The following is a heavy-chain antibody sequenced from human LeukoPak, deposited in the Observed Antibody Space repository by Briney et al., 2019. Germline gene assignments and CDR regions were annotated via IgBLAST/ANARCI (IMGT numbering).Heavy chain of an antibody. V-gene: IGHV3-64D*06. J-gene: IGHJ4*02. CDR3: VKSWDVVVVVAAFDY. D-gene: IGHD2-15*01. CDR1: GFTFNNYA. Sequence: GGSLRLSCSASGFTFNNYAMHWVRQSPGKGLEYVTTISGNGGGTYYADSVKGRFTISRDNSKNTLYLQLSSLRAEDTAVYYCVKSWDVVVVVAAFDYWGRGTLVTVTS. CDR2: ISGNGGGT.